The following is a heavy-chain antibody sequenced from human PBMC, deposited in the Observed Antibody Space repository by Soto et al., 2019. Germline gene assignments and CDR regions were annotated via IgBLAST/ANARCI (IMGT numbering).Heavy chain of an antibody. CDR1: GFAFSSYA. Sequence: EVQLLESGGGLVQPGGSLRLSCAASGFAFSSYAMSWVRQAPGKGLEWVSAISGSGGSTYYADSVKGRFTISRDNSKNTLYLQMNSLRAEDTAVYYCAKAGWELLFGGYFDYWGQGTLVTVSS. D-gene: IGHD1-26*01. CDR3: AKAGWELLFGGYFDY. J-gene: IGHJ4*02. CDR2: ISGSGGST. V-gene: IGHV3-23*01.